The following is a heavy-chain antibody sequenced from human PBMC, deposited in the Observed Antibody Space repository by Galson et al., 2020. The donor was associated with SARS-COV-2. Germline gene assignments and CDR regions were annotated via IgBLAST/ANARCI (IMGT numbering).Heavy chain of an antibody. CDR2: IYYSGST. Sequence: SETLSLTCTVSGGSISSYYWSWIRQPPGKGLEWIGYIYYSGSTNSNPSLKSRVTISVATSKNQFSLKLSSVTAADSAVYYCARAAQTYYDFWSGYYNAPHFDYWGQGTLVTVSS. CDR1: GGSISSYY. D-gene: IGHD3-3*01. CDR3: ARAAQTYYDFWSGYYNAPHFDY. J-gene: IGHJ4*02. V-gene: IGHV4-59*01.